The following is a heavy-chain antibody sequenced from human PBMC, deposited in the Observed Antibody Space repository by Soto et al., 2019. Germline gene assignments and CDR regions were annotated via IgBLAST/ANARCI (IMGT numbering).Heavy chain of an antibody. CDR3: ATAPATVTTRPKYYYNDRDV. D-gene: IGHD4-17*01. J-gene: IGHJ6*02. CDR1: GGTFSSYA. Sequence: GASVKVSCKASGGTFSSYAISWVRQAPGQGLEWMGGIIPIFGTANYAQKFQGRVTITADESTSTAYMELSSLRSEDTAVYYCATAPATVTTRPKYYYNDRDVCDQVTTVTVSS. V-gene: IGHV1-69*13. CDR2: IIPIFGTA.